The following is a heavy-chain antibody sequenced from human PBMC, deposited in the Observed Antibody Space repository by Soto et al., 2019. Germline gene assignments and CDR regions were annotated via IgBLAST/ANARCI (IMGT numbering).Heavy chain of an antibody. CDR1: GGSISSYY. V-gene: IGHV4-59*12. Sequence: PSETLSLTCTVSGGSISSYYWSWIRQPPGKGLEWIGYIYYSGSTNYNPSLKSRVTISVDTSKNQFSLNLRSVTAADTAVYYCASGKHIVATIRYYYYGMDVWGQGTTVTVSS. CDR3: ASGKHIVATIRYYYYGMDV. J-gene: IGHJ6*02. CDR2: IYYSGST. D-gene: IGHD5-12*01.